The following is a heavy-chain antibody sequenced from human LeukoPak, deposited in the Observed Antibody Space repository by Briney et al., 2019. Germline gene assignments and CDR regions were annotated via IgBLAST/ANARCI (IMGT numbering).Heavy chain of an antibody. CDR1: GFTFDDYA. D-gene: IGHD2-2*01. Sequence: PGGSLRLSCAASGFTFDDYAMHWVRQAPGKGLEWVSGISWNSGSIGYADSVKGRFTISRDNAKNSLYLQMNSLRAEDTAVYYCAKEQDIVVVPAASPMDVWGKGTTVTVSS. J-gene: IGHJ6*03. V-gene: IGHV3-9*01. CDR2: ISWNSGSI. CDR3: AKEQDIVVVPAASPMDV.